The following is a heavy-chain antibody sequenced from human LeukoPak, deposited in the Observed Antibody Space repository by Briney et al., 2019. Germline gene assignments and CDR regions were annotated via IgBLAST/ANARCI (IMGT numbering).Heavy chain of an antibody. J-gene: IGHJ2*01. CDR1: GGSISSYY. CDR3: ANLLRGYWYFDL. V-gene: IGHV4-59*01. Sequence: SETLSLTCTVSGGSISSYYWSWIRQPPGKGLEWIGYIYYSGRTKYNPSLKSRVTISVDTSKNQFSLKLSSVTAADTAVYYCANLLRGYWYFDLWGRGTLVTVSS. CDR2: IYYSGRT. D-gene: IGHD1-26*01.